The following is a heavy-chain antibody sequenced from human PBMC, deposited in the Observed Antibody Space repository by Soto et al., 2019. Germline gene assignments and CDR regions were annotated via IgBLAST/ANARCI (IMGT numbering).Heavy chain of an antibody. D-gene: IGHD2-15*01. CDR1: GYTFTSYG. CDR2: ISAYNGNT. CDR3: ARTDPSYYCSGGSCYSIADY. V-gene: IGHV1-18*01. J-gene: IGHJ4*02. Sequence: ASVKVSCKASGYTFTSYGISWVRQAPGQGLEWMGWISAYNGNTNYAQKLQGRVTMTTDTSTSTAYMELRSLRSDDTAVYYCARTDPSYYCSGGSCYSIADYWGQGTLVTVSS.